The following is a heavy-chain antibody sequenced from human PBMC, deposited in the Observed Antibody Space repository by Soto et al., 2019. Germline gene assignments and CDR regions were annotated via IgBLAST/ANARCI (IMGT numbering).Heavy chain of an antibody. Sequence: QVQLVQSGAEVKKPGASVKVSCKASGYTFTSYGISWVRQAPGQGLEWMGWINPYNGNTNYAQKLQGRVTMTTDTSTNTAYMELRSLTSDATAVYSCARDWLGIDYWGQGTLVTVSS. J-gene: IGHJ4*02. V-gene: IGHV1-18*01. CDR1: GYTFTSYG. CDR2: INPYNGNT. D-gene: IGHD3-10*01. CDR3: ARDWLGIDY.